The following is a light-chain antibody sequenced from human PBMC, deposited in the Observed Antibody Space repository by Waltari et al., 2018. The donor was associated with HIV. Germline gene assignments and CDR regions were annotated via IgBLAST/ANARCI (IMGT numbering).Light chain of an antibody. V-gene: IGLV2-11*01. CDR2: DVS. J-gene: IGLJ3*02. CDR1: SSDVGGYNY. Sequence: QSALTQPRSVSGSPGQSVTISCTGTSSDVGGYNYVSWYQQHPGQAPKLKIYDVSKRPSGVPDRFSGSKSGNTASLTISGLQAEDEADYYGCSYAGSYTWVFGGGTKLTVL. CDR3: CSYAGSYTWV.